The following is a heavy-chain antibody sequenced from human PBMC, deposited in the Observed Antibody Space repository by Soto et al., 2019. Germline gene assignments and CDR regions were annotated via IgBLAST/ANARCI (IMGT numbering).Heavy chain of an antibody. CDR1: GYTFTSYG. J-gene: IGHJ6*02. D-gene: IGHD3-22*01. V-gene: IGHV1-18*04. CDR2: ISAYNGNT. CDR3: ARDAGIEYYDSSGYYFPQGYYYYGMDV. Sequence: ASVKVSCKASGYTFTSYGISWVRQAPGQGLEWMGWISAYNGNTNYAQKLQGRVTMTTDTSTSTAYMELRSLRSDDTAVYYCARDAGIEYYDSSGYYFPQGYYYYGMDVWGQGTTVTVSS.